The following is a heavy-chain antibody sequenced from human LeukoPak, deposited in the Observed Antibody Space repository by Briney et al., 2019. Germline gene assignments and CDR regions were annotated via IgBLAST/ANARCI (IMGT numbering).Heavy chain of an antibody. CDR2: IKQDGSEK. Sequence: GGSLRLSCAASGFTFSSYSMNWVRQAPGKGLEWVANIKQDGSEKYYVDSVKGRFTISRDNAKNSLYLQMNSLRAEDTAVYYCARVRTSSGAFDIWGQGTMVTVSS. V-gene: IGHV3-7*01. D-gene: IGHD2-2*01. CDR1: GFTFSSYS. J-gene: IGHJ3*02. CDR3: ARVRTSSGAFDI.